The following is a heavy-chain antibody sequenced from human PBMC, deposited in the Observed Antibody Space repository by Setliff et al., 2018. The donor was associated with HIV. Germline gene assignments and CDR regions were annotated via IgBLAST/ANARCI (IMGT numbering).Heavy chain of an antibody. CDR2: INHSGST. CDR3: ARGVPPDLYYDSSHGYDAFDI. Sequence: PSETLSLTCAVYGGSFSGYYWSWIRQPPGKGLEWIGEINHSGSTNYNPSPKSRVTISVDTSKNQFSLKLSSVTAADTAVYYCARGVPPDLYYDSSHGYDAFDIWGQGTMVTVSS. CDR1: GGSFSGYY. J-gene: IGHJ3*02. V-gene: IGHV4-34*01. D-gene: IGHD3-22*01.